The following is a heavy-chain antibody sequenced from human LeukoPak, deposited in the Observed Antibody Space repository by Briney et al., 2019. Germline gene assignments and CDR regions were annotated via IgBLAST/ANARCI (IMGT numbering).Heavy chain of an antibody. CDR2: IKQDETEK. V-gene: IGHV3-7*01. J-gene: IGHJ4*02. CDR3: ARGVDYYDSSGTIDY. D-gene: IGHD3-22*01. Sequence: GGSLRLSCTAPGFTFSNFWMGWVRQAPGKGLEWVANIKQDETEKFYLGSVKGRFTISRDNSKNTLYLQMNSLRAEDTAVYYCARGVDYYDSSGTIDYWGQGTLVTVSS. CDR1: GFTFSNFW.